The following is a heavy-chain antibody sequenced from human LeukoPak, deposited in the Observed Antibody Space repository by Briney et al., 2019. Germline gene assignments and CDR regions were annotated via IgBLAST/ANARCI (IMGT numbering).Heavy chain of an antibody. V-gene: IGHV3-7*01. CDR1: GFTFSSYW. CDR2: IKQDGSEK. J-gene: IGHJ4*02. CDR3: ARESVPAAISDYGY. D-gene: IGHD2-2*01. Sequence: GGSLRPSCAASGFTFSSYWMSWVRQAPGKGLEWVANIKQDGSEKYYVDSVKGRFTISRDNAKNSLYLQMNSLRAEDTAVYYCARESVPAAISDYGYWGQGTLVTVSS.